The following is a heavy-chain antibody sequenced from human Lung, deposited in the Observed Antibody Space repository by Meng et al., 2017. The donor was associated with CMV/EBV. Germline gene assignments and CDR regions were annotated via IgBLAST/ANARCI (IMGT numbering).Heavy chain of an antibody. CDR2: NRHDGTNK. V-gene: IGHV3-30*02. Sequence: GGSLRLXCAASGFSFSDYAMHWVRQAPGKGLEWVTFNRHDGTNKYYAESVKGQFTISRDNSKSTLYLHMNRLRPEDTAVYYCAKGERQFCSSFNCHYQYYGMDVWGQGXTVTVSS. J-gene: IGHJ6*02. CDR1: GFSFSDYA. D-gene: IGHD3-3*01. CDR3: AKGERQFCSSFNCHYQYYGMDV.